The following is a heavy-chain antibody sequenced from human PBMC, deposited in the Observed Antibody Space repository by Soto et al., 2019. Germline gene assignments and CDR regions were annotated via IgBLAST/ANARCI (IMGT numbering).Heavy chain of an antibody. V-gene: IGHV1-69*12. J-gene: IGHJ5*02. Sequence: QVQLVQSGAEVKKPGSSVKVSCKASGGTFSSYAISWVRQAPGQGLEWMGGIIPIFGTANYAQKFQGRVKITADESTSTAHMGLRSLRFEDTAVYYCARGSMRGKNWFDPWGQGTLVTVSS. D-gene: IGHD3-16*01. CDR2: IIPIFGTA. CDR3: ARGSMRGKNWFDP. CDR1: GGTFSSYA.